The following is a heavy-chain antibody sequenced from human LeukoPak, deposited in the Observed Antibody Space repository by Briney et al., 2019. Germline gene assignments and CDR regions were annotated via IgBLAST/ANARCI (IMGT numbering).Heavy chain of an antibody. J-gene: IGHJ6*02. V-gene: IGHV1-18*01. CDR2: ISGYNGST. Sequence: GASVKVSCKASGYTFISYGISWVRQAPGQGLEWMGWISGYNGSTKYEQNVQGRVTMTKDTSTSTAYMEQTSLRSDDTAVYYCARDYDVIPAAGNGMDVWGQGTTVAVSS. CDR1: GYTFISYG. CDR3: ARDYDVIPAAGNGMDV. D-gene: IGHD2-2*01.